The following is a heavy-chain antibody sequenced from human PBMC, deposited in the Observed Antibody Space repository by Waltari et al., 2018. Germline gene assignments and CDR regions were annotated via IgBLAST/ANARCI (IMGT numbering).Heavy chain of an antibody. CDR2: FDPEDGET. Sequence: QVQLVQSGAEVKKPGASVKVSCKVSGYTLHELSMHRVRQVPGKGLEWMVGFDPEDGETIYAQKFQGRVTMTEDTSTDTAYMELSSLRSEDTAVYYCATVAAAGTGRRFYYYGMDVWGQGTTVTVSS. CDR1: GYTLHELS. D-gene: IGHD6-13*01. CDR3: ATVAAAGTGRRFYYYGMDV. V-gene: IGHV1-24*01. J-gene: IGHJ6*02.